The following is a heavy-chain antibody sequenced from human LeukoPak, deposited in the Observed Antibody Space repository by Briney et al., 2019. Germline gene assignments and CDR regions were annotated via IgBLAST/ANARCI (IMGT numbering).Heavy chain of an antibody. CDR1: GGSFSGYY. V-gene: IGHV4-34*01. D-gene: IGHD2-2*01. J-gene: IGHJ5*02. CDR3: ARGFRYCSSISCYVSGWFDP. CDR2: INHSGST. Sequence: SETLSLTCAVYGGSFSGYYWSWIRQPPGKGLEWIGEINHSGSTNYNPSLKSRVTISVDTSKNQFSLKLSSVTAADTAVYYCARGFRYCSSISCYVSGWFDPWGQGTLVTVSS.